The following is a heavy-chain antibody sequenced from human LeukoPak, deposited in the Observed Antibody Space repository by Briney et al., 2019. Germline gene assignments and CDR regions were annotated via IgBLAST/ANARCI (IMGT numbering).Heavy chain of an antibody. D-gene: IGHD3-9*01. CDR2: ISAYNGNT. V-gene: IGHV1-18*01. J-gene: IGHJ6*02. CDR3: ARYFSIVLRYFDWLEGHYYYYGMDV. Sequence: GASVRVSCKASGYTFTSCGISWVREAPGQGLEWMGWISAYNGNTNYAQKLQGRVTMTTDTSTSTAYMELRTLRSDDTAVYYCARYFSIVLRYFDWLEGHYYYYGMDVWGQGTTVSVSS. CDR1: GYTFTSCG.